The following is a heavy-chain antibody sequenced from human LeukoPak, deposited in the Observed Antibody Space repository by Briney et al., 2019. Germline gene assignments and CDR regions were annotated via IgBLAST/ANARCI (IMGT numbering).Heavy chain of an antibody. CDR1: GGSTNSYY. J-gene: IGHJ5*02. Sequence: SSETLSLTCSVSGGSTNSYYWSWIRQSGGKGLEWIGSIYHSGNTYYNPSLKSRVTLSVDTSKNQFSLKLSSVTAADTAVYYCAGSNYDNWFDPWGQGTLVSVSS. CDR2: IYHSGNT. D-gene: IGHD3-10*01. CDR3: AGSNYDNWFDP. V-gene: IGHV4-59*04.